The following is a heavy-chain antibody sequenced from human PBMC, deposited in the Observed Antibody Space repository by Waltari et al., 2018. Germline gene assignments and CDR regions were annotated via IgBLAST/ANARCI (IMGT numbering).Heavy chain of an antibody. J-gene: IGHJ4*02. CDR3: TRDWRHMAFDY. V-gene: IGHV3-74*01. Sequence: EIHLLESGGGLVQPGGSLRLSCTGSGFSISYFWMHWVRLTPGKGLLWVSRIDGAGTTTPYEDSVKGRFTISRDNAKNTVYLDMSSLRVEDTAVYFCTRDWRHMAFDYWGQGTRVTVSS. D-gene: IGHD1-1*01. CDR1: GFSISYFW. CDR2: IDGAGTTT.